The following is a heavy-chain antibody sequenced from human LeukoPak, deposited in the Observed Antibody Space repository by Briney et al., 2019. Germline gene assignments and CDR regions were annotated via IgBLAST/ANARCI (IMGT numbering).Heavy chain of an antibody. CDR3: ARASSARNGFDY. V-gene: IGHV4-31*03. CDR1: GGSISSGGYY. J-gene: IGHJ4*02. Sequence: PSETLSLTRTVSGGSISSGGYYWNWIRQHPEKGLEWIGSIYYSGSTYYNPSLKSRVNVSVDTSENQFSLKLSSVAAADTAVYYCARASSARNGFDYWGQGTLVTVSS. D-gene: IGHD1-14*01. CDR2: IYYSGST.